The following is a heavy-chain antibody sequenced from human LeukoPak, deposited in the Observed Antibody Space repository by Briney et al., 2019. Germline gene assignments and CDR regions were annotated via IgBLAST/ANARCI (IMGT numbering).Heavy chain of an antibody. CDR3: ARADIVVVPAAITL. J-gene: IGHJ4*02. Sequence: ASVKVSCKASGYTFTGYYMHWVRQAPGQGLEWMGWINPNSGGTNYAQKFQGRVTMTRDTSISTAYMELSRLRSDDTAVYYWARADIVVVPAAITLWGQGTLVTVSS. D-gene: IGHD2-2*01. CDR2: INPNSGGT. V-gene: IGHV1-2*02. CDR1: GYTFTGYY.